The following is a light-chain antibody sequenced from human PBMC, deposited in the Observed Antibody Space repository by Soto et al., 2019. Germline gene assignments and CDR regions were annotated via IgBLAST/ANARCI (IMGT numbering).Light chain of an antibody. CDR2: DAS. V-gene: IGKV1-5*01. CDR1: QSIGTW. Sequence: DIQLTQSPSTLSASVGDRVTITCRASQSIGTWLAWYQHRPGEGPKLLIHDASSLESGVPSRFSGSGSATEFSLTISSLESGDSGTYHCQQYGTYAPSTFGEGTKVEIK. J-gene: IGKJ4*01. CDR3: QQYGTYAPST.